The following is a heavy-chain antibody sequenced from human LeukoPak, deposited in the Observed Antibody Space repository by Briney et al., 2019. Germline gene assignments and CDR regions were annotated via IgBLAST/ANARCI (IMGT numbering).Heavy chain of an antibody. CDR1: GFTFSTYA. CDR2: ISYDGSNK. D-gene: IGHD3-10*01. V-gene: IGHV3-30-3*01. CDR3: ARTTTPHYYGSGSYALGY. J-gene: IGHJ4*02. Sequence: GRSLSPSCAASGFTFSTYAMHWVRQGPGKGLEWVAVISYDGSNKYYADSVKGRFTISRDNSKNTLYLQMSSLSAEDTAVYYCARTTTPHYYGSGSYALGYWGQGTLVPVPS.